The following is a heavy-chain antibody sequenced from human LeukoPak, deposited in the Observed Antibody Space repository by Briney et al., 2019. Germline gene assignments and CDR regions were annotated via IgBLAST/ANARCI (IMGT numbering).Heavy chain of an antibody. CDR3: ASYVTSDKIFAY. CDR2: IYSGGST. J-gene: IGHJ4*02. V-gene: IGHV3-53*01. CDR1: GFTVSSNY. D-gene: IGHD2-15*01. Sequence: GGSLRLSCAASGFTVSSNYMSWVRQAPGKGLEWVSVIYSGGSTYYADSVKGRFTISRDNSKNTLYLQMNSLRAEDTAVYYCASYVTSDKIFAYWGQGTLVTVSS.